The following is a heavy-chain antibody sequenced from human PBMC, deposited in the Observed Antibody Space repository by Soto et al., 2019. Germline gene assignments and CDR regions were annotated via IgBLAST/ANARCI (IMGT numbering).Heavy chain of an antibody. V-gene: IGHV2-70*01. CDR1: GFSLNTRGMC. D-gene: IGHD5-18*01. Sequence: SGPTLVNPTHTLTLTCTFSGFSLNTRGMCVSWIPQPPVKALEWLALFDWDDAEYYSTSLKTRLTISKDTSKTQVVLTMPNMDPVDTATYYCPRALDTADYGMDVWGQGTTVTVSS. J-gene: IGHJ6*02. CDR2: FDWDDAE. CDR3: PRALDTADYGMDV.